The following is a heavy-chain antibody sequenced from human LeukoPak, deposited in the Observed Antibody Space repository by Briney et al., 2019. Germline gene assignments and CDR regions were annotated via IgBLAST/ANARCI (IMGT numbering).Heavy chain of an antibody. CDR3: ARRVPAASGGGFDY. CDR2: VNAVGST. Sequence: SETLSLTCAVSGGSLSGYYWNWIRQPPGKGLEWIGYVNAVGSTKYNPSLSSRLTISVDKSKNQLSLKLNSVTAADPAVYFCARRVPAASGGGFDYWGQGTLVAVSS. CDR1: GGSLSGYY. D-gene: IGHD2-2*01. J-gene: IGHJ4*02. V-gene: IGHV4-4*08.